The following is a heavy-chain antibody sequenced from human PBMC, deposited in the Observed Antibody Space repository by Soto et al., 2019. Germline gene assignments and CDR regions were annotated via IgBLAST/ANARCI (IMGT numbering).Heavy chain of an antibody. J-gene: IGHJ4*02. CDR3: TTGRYTFGLDS. Sequence: EVMLVESGGGLIKPGGSLRLSCAASGITFSDAWMTWVRQVPGKGLEWVGRVKSITDAGTTTYAAPVKGRFSISRDDSKSTLFLQMNSLKIEYTAVYYCTTGRYTFGLDSWGQGILVTVSS. V-gene: IGHV3-15*01. D-gene: IGHD3-16*01. CDR1: GITFSDAW. CDR2: VKSITDAGTT.